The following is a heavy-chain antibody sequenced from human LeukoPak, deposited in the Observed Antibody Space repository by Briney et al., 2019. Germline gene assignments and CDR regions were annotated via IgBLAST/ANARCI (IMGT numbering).Heavy chain of an antibody. V-gene: IGHV3-30*04. D-gene: IGHD3-16*02. CDR1: GFTFSSYA. CDR3: ARERAVRYPLDY. CDR2: ISYDGSNK. J-gene: IGHJ4*02. Sequence: PGRSLRPSCAASGFTFSSYAMHWVRQAPGKGLEWVAVISYDGSNKYYADSVKGRFTISRDNSKNTLYLQMNSLRAEDTAVYYCARERAVRYPLDYWGQGTLVTVSS.